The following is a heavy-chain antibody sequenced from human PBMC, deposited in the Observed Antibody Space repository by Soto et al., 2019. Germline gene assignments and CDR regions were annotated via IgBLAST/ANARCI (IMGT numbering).Heavy chain of an antibody. D-gene: IGHD6-19*01. CDR2: INHSGVT. Sequence: SETLSLTCTFSGGSISSSSFHWGWIRQPPGKGLEWIGEINHSGVTNYKPSLKRRVTISVDTSKNQFSLQLKSVTAADTALYYCARFSGSYYYAMDVWGQGSTVTVSS. CDR1: GGSISSSSFH. CDR3: ARFSGSYYYAMDV. J-gene: IGHJ6*02. V-gene: IGHV4-39*07.